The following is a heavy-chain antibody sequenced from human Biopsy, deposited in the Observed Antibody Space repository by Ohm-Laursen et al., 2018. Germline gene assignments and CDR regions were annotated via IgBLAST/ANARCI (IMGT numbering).Heavy chain of an antibody. V-gene: IGHV4-59*01. CDR3: ARDRGFYSDRTVPGYFDL. D-gene: IGHD3-22*01. J-gene: IGHJ2*01. Sequence: SDTLSLTCNVSGGDINNYYWSWIRQPPGKGLEWIGYVSYTGSTDYNPSLQSRVTISVDTSKNHFSLRLRSVTPADTAMYYCARDRGFYSDRTVPGYFDLWGRGTLVTVSS. CDR1: GGDINNYY. CDR2: VSYTGST.